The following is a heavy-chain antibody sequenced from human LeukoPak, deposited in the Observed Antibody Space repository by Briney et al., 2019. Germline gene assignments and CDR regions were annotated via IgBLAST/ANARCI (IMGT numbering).Heavy chain of an antibody. CDR1: GYTFTTYY. CDR2: INPGSGGT. V-gene: IGHV1-46*01. CDR3: AKEPAPGVGVAGRKNWFDS. J-gene: IGHJ5*01. D-gene: IGHD6-19*01. Sequence: ASVKVSCKASGYTFTTYYIHWVRQVPGQGLEWMGIINPGSGGTIYAQSFQGRVTMTTDTSTSTVYMELRSLRSEDSAVYYCAKEPAPGVGVAGRKNWFDSWGQGTLVSVSS.